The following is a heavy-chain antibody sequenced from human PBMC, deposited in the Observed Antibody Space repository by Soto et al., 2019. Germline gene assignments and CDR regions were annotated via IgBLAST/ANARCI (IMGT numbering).Heavy chain of an antibody. V-gene: IGHV3-23*01. CDR2: ISGSGGST. D-gene: IGHD2-2*03. CDR3: AKDGRGYCSSTSCFDP. J-gene: IGHJ5*02. Sequence: GGSLRLSCAASGFTFSSYAMSWVRQAPGKGLEWVSAISGSGGSTYYADSVKGRFTISRDNSKNTLYLQMNSLRAEDTAVYYCAKDGRGYCSSTSCFDPWGQGTLVTVSS. CDR1: GFTFSSYA.